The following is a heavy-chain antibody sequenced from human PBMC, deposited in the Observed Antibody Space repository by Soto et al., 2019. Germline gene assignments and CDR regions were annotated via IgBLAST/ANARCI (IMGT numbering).Heavy chain of an antibody. CDR2: ISYDGSNK. V-gene: IGHV3-30-3*01. Sequence: QVQLVESGGGVVQPGRSLRLSCAASGFTFSSYAMHWVRQAPGKGLEWVAVISYDGSNKYYADSVKGRFTISRDNSKNTLYLQMNSLRAEDTAVYYCARGLQDPPTRSGYGPYDYWGQGTLVTVSS. CDR1: GFTFSSYA. CDR3: ARGLQDPPTRSGYGPYDY. J-gene: IGHJ4*02. D-gene: IGHD5-12*01.